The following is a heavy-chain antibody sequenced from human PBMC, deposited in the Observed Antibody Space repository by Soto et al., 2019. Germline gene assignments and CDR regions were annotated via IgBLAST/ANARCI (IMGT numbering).Heavy chain of an antibody. CDR2: IYHSGST. Sequence: SETLSLTCAFSGGSIIGGGYSWSWIRQPPGKGLEWIGYIYHSGSTYYNPSLKSRVTISVDRSRNTLYLQMNNLRAEDTALYYCAKPWVPSITDRPPRFDYWGRGTLVTVSS. D-gene: IGHD6-6*01. CDR3: AKPWVPSITDRPPRFDY. V-gene: IGHV4-30-2*01. CDR1: GGSIIGGGYS. J-gene: IGHJ4*02.